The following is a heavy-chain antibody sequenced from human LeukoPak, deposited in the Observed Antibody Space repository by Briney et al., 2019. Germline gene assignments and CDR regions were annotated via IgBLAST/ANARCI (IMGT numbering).Heavy chain of an antibody. CDR1: GFTFSSYS. CDR2: ISSSSSYI. J-gene: IGHJ4*02. V-gene: IGHV3-21*01. Sequence: PGGSLRLSCAASGFTFSSYSMNWVRQAPGKGLEWVSSISSSSSYIYYADSVKGRFTISRDNAKNSLYLQMNSLRAEDTAVYYCARDRIMITFGGVIDSFDYWGQGTLVTVSS. CDR3: ARDRIMITFGGVIDSFDY. D-gene: IGHD3-16*02.